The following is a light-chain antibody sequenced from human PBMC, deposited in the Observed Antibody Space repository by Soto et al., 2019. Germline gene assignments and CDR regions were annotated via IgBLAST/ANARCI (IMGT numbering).Light chain of an antibody. Sequence: EIVMTQSPATLSVSPGERATLSCRASQSVSSNLAWYQQKPGQAPRLLIYGASTMATGIQAWFSGSGSGTEFTLTISSLQSEDFSVYYCQQYNTWSWTFGQGTKVEIK. J-gene: IGKJ1*01. CDR1: QSVSSN. CDR2: GAS. V-gene: IGKV3-15*01. CDR3: QQYNTWSWT.